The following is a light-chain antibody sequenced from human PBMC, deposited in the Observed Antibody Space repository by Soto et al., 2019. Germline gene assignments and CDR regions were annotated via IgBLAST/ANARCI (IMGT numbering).Light chain of an antibody. CDR3: QQYNNWPPWT. CDR1: QSVSSN. CDR2: GAS. J-gene: IGKJ1*01. Sequence: EIVMTQSPATLSVSPWERATLSCRASQSVSSNLALYQQKPGHAPSLLIYGASTRATGIPARFSGSGSGTEFTLTISSLQSEDFAVYYCQQYNNWPPWTFGQGTKVDIK. V-gene: IGKV3-15*01.